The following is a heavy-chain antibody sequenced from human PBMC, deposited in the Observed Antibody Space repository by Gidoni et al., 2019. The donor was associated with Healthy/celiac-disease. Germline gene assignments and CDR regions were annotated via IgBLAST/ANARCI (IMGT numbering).Heavy chain of an antibody. CDR1: GFTFSTAW. CDR3: TTDPSTVVTPGGDY. J-gene: IGHJ4*02. V-gene: IGHV3-15*01. D-gene: IGHD4-17*01. CDR2: IKSKTEGGTT. Sequence: EVQLVESGGGLVKPGGSLRLSCAASGFTFSTAWMSWVRQAPGKGLEWVGRIKSKTEGGTTDYAAPVKGRFTISRDDSKNTLYLQMNSLKTEDTAVYYCTTDPSTVVTPGGDYWGQGTLVTVSS.